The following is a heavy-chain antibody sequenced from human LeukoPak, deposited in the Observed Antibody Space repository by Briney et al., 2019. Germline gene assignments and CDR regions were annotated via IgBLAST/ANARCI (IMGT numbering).Heavy chain of an antibody. D-gene: IGHD5-24*01. J-gene: IGHJ5*02. Sequence: GGSLRLSCAASGFTFNSYGMPWVRQAPGKGLEWVSAISGSGGSTCYADSVKGRFTISRDNSKNTLYLQMNSLRAEDTAVYYCAKASRRDGYNFGPNWFDPWGQGTLVTVSS. V-gene: IGHV3-23*01. CDR2: ISGSGGST. CDR3: AKASRRDGYNFGPNWFDP. CDR1: GFTFNSYG.